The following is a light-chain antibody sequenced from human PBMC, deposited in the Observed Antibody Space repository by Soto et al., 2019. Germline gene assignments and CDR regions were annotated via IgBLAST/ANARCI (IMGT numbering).Light chain of an antibody. Sequence: EIVLTQSPGTLSLSPGEGATLSCRASQTVTVNSLAWYQQTPGQTPRLLIYAASTRAPGIPDRFNGSGSGTDFVLTISRLEPEDFAMYYCQQYGDSPFTFGPGTKVDI. J-gene: IGKJ3*01. V-gene: IGKV3-20*01. CDR1: QTVTVNS. CDR3: QQYGDSPFT. CDR2: AAS.